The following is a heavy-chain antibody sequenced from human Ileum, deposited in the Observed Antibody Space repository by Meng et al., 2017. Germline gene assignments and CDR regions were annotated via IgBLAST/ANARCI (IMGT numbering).Heavy chain of an antibody. V-gene: IGHV3-30*04. CDR3: ARALLSYYYNSSGYYTNFDY. CDR1: GCTFSNYA. J-gene: IGHJ4*01. D-gene: IGHD3-22*01. Sequence: QVQLVESGGGVVQPGRSLRLSCAASGCTFSNYAMHWVRQAPGKGLEWVAVTSYDGSKKYYVDSVKGRFTISRDNSKDTLYLQMNSLRAEDTAVYYCARALLSYYYNSSGYYTNFDYWGQGTLVTVSS. CDR2: TSYDGSKK.